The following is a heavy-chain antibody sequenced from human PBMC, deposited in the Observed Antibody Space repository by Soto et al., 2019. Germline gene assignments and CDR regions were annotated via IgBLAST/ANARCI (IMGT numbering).Heavy chain of an antibody. CDR3: ARGGGVPALGDP. J-gene: IGHJ5*02. Sequence: QVQLEESGPGLVKPSETLSLICSVSGVSMRNSYWTWIRQSAGKGLEWIGRISTSGNTNYNPSLNSRLTMTVDTFEIRVSLKLTSVTAADTAVYYFARGGGVPALGDPWGQGTLVTVSS. CDR2: ISTSGNT. D-gene: IGHD3-16*01. CDR1: GVSMRNSY. V-gene: IGHV4-4*07.